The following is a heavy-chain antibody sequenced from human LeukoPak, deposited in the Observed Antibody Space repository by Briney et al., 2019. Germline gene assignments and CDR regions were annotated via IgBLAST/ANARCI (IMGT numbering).Heavy chain of an antibody. Sequence: RTSETLSLTCTVSGGSISSGDYYWSWIRQPPGKGLEWIGYIYYSGSTYYNPSLKSRVTISVDTSKNQFSLKLSSVTAADTAVYYCARLHLSPDLYNWFDPWGQGTLVTVSS. CDR2: IYYSGST. CDR1: GGSISSGDYY. V-gene: IGHV4-30-4*01. J-gene: IGHJ5*02. CDR3: ARLHLSPDLYNWFDP.